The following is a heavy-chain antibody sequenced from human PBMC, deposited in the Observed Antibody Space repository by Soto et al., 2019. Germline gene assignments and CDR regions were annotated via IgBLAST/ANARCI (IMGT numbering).Heavy chain of an antibody. V-gene: IGHV4-61*01. Sequence: SETLSLTCTVSGDSVTSGNYYWTWIRQPLGKGLEWVGHIYYSGSTNYSPSLKSRVTISLNTPNNQFSLKVTSVTAADTAVYYCAMIPVDTYMINWFDPWGQGTLVTVSS. J-gene: IGHJ5*01. CDR3: AMIPVDTYMINWFDP. CDR1: GDSVTSGNYY. CDR2: IYYSGST. D-gene: IGHD3-16*01.